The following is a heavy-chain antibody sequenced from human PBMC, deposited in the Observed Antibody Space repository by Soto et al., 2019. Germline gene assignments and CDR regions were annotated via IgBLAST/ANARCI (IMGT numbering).Heavy chain of an antibody. CDR1: GFTFSSYV. V-gene: IGHV3-33*01. CDR3: ARVRRPQQQGDSFDI. CDR2: IWYDGSNK. J-gene: IGHJ3*02. D-gene: IGHD6-13*01. Sequence: QVQLLESGGGVVQPGRSLRLSCAASGFTFSSYVMHWVRQARGKGLEWVAVIWYDGSNKYYADSVKGRFTISRDNSKNTLHGQINSRSVEDTAVYYCARVRRPQQQGDSFDIWGQGTMVSVSS.